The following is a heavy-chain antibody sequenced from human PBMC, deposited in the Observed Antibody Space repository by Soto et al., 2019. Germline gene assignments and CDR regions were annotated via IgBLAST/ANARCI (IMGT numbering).Heavy chain of an antibody. V-gene: IGHV3-7*01. CDR3: ARDEQQLVPYYYYYGMDV. D-gene: IGHD6-13*01. CDR2: IKQDGSEK. Sequence: PGGSLRLSCAASGFTFSSYGMHWARQAPGKGLEWVANIKQDGSEKYYVDSVKGRFTISRDNAKNSLYLQMNSLRAEDTAVYYCARDEQQLVPYYYYYGMDVWGQGTTVTVSS. CDR1: GFTFSSYG. J-gene: IGHJ6*02.